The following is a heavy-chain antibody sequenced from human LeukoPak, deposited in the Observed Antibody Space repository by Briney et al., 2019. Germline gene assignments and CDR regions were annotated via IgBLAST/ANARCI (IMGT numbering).Heavy chain of an antibody. Sequence: GGSLRLSCAASGFTFSSYWMSWVRQAPGKGLEWVANIKQDGSEKDYVDSVKGRFTISRDNAKNSLYLQMNSLRAEDTALYYCARINYDILTGYYYSWAPRRTYYFDYWGQGTLVTVSS. J-gene: IGHJ4*02. CDR1: GFTFSSYW. CDR3: ARINYDILTGYYYSWAPRRTYYFDY. D-gene: IGHD3-9*01. CDR2: IKQDGSEK. V-gene: IGHV3-7*03.